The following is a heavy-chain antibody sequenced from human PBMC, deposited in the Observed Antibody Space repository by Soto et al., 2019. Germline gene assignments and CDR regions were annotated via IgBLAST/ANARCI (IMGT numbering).Heavy chain of an antibody. CDR3: ARAGRDGYNWDY. V-gene: IGHV3-21*01. D-gene: IGHD5-18*01. J-gene: IGHJ4*02. CDR1: GFTFSSDS. Sequence: EVQLVESGGGLVKPGGSLRLSCAASGFTFSSDSMNWVRQAPGKGLEWVSSISSSTSYIYSADSVKGRFTISRDNAKNSLYLQMNSLRAEDTAVYYCARAGRDGYNWDYWGQGTLVTVSS. CDR2: ISSSTSYI.